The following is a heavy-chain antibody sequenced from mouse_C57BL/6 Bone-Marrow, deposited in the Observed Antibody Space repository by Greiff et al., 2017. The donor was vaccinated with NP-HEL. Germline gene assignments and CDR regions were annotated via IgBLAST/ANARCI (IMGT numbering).Heavy chain of an antibody. V-gene: IGHV7-3*01. CDR1: GFTFTDYY. J-gene: IGHJ4*01. Sequence: EVKLEESGGGLVQPGGSLSLSCAASGFTFTDYYMSWVRQPPGKGLEWLGFIRNKANGYTTEYSASVKGRFTISRDNSQSILYLQMNALRAEDSATYYCARYSNWDEDYWGQGTSVTVSS. CDR3: ARYSNWDEDY. CDR2: IRNKANGYTT. D-gene: IGHD4-1*01.